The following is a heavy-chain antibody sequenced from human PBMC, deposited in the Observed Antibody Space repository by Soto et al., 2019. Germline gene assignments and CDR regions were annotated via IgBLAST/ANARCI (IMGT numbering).Heavy chain of an antibody. J-gene: IGHJ4*01. D-gene: IGHD6-19*01. V-gene: IGHV3-72*01. CDR3: AKEITVAGDFDY. CDR2: SRDKAQGYST. CDR1: GFTLSDHY. Sequence: GGSLRLSCAGSGFTLSDHYIDWVRQAPGKGLEWVGRSRDKAQGYSTAYAASVEGRFTTSRDESKNTLYLQMDSLRPEDTAVYYCAKEITVAGDFDYWGHGTLVTVSS.